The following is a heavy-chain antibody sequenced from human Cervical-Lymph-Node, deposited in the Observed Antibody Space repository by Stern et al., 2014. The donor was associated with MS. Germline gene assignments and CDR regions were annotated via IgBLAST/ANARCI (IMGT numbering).Heavy chain of an antibody. J-gene: IGHJ4*02. CDR3: ARARGRPDY. CDR1: GFSFDSYA. CDR2: ISFDGNNQ. Sequence: VQLVESGGGVVQPGRSLRLSCAASGFSFDSYAMHWVRQAPGRGPEWLAVISFDGNNQVSADSVKGRFTISRDNSENTLYLQMNSLTLDDTGVYYCARARGRPDYWGQGTQVTVSS. V-gene: IGHV3-30*01. D-gene: IGHD3-10*01.